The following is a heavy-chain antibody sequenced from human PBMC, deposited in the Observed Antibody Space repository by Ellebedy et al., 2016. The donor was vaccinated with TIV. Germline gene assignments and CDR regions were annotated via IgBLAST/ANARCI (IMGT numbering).Heavy chain of an antibody. J-gene: IGHJ4*02. CDR1: GFAFSSYA. CDR3: ASEWAGFDY. V-gene: IGHV3-23*01. Sequence: PGGSLRLSCAASGFAFSSYAMSWVRQAPGKGLEWVSTISDSGGSTYSGDSVKGRFTISRDTSKNTLYLQMNSLRAEDTAVYYCASEWAGFDYWGQGILVTVSS. D-gene: IGHD1-26*01. CDR2: ISDSGGST.